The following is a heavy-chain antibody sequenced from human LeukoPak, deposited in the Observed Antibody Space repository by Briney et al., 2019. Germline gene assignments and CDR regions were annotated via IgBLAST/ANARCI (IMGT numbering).Heavy chain of an antibody. CDR2: ISWNSGSI. CDR1: GFTFDDYA. V-gene: IGHV3-9*01. J-gene: IGHJ3*01. D-gene: IGHD1-26*01. Sequence: GRSLRLSCAASGFTFDDYAMHWVRQAPGKGLEWVSGISWNSGSIGYADSVKGRFTISRDNAKNSLYLQMNSLRAEDTAVYYCAKDRGGSSELGDAFDVWGQGTMVRVSS. CDR3: AKDRGGSSELGDAFDV.